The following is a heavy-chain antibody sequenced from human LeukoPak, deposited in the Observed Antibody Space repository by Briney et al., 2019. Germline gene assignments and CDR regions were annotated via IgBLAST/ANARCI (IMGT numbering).Heavy chain of an antibody. CDR2: ISAYNGNT. D-gene: IGHD3-10*01. V-gene: IGHV1-18*01. CDR3: ARDSHYYYGSGSYYKSSDY. Sequence: ASVNVSCKASGYTFTSYGISWVRQAPGQGLEWMGWISAYNGNTNYAQKLQGRVTMTTDTSTSTAYMELRSLRSDDTAVYYCARDSHYYYGSGSYYKSSDYWGQGTLVTVSS. CDR1: GYTFTSYG. J-gene: IGHJ4*02.